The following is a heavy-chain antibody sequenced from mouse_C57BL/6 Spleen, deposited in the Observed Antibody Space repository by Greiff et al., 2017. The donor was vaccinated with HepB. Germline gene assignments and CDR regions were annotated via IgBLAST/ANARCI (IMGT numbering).Heavy chain of an antibody. D-gene: IGHD1-1*01. Sequence: VQLQQSGAELVRPGTSVKVSCKASGYAFTNYLIEWVKQRPGQGLEWIGVINPGSGGTNYNEKFKGKATLTADKSSSTAYMQRSSLTSEDSAVYFCARGVVAPDYWGQGTTLTVSS. J-gene: IGHJ2*01. CDR3: ARGVVAPDY. V-gene: IGHV1-54*01. CDR2: INPGSGGT. CDR1: GYAFTNYL.